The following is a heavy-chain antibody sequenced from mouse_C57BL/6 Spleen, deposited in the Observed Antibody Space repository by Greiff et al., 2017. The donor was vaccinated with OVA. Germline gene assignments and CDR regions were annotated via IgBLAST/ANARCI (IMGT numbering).Heavy chain of an antibody. J-gene: IGHJ2*01. CDR1: GFNIKDDY. CDR3: TTLTGTRDY. CDR2: IDPENGDT. V-gene: IGHV14-4*01. D-gene: IGHD4-1*01. Sequence: VQLKQSGAELVRPGASVKLSCTASGFNIKDDYMHWVKQRPEQGLEWIGWIDPENGDTEYASKFQGKATITADTSSNTAYLQLSSLTSEDTAVYYCTTLTGTRDYWGQGTTLTVSS.